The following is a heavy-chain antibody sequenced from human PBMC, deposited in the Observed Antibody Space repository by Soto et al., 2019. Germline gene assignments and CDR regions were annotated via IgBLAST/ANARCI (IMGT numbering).Heavy chain of an antibody. Sequence: VASVKVSCKASGFTFTSSAVQWVRQARGQRLEWIGWIVVGSGNTNYAQKFQERVTITRDMSTSTAYMELSSLRSEDTAVYYCAADPFPTVSYYYYGMDVWGQGTTVTVSS. J-gene: IGHJ6*02. CDR2: IVVGSGNT. V-gene: IGHV1-58*01. CDR1: GFTFTSSA. CDR3: AADPFPTVSYYYYGMDV.